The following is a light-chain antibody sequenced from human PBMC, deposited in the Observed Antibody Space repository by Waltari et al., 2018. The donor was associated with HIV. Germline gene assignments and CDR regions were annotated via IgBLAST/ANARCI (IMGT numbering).Light chain of an antibody. Sequence: AIRLTPSPPSLSASIGDRVTVTCRASEDIRSDLAWYQQKPGEAPKLLIHSASTLQSGVPSRFSGSGSGTHFSLIISCLQSADFATYYCQQFYTFPLTFGPGTTVDLK. V-gene: IGKV1-8*01. CDR2: SAS. J-gene: IGKJ3*01. CDR3: QQFYTFPLT. CDR1: EDIRSD.